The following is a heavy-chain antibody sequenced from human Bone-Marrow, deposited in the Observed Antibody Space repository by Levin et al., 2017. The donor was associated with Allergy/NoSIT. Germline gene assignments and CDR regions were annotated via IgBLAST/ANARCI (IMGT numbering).Heavy chain of an antibody. CDR1: GDSLTSHY. CDR2: IYYGGRT. V-gene: IGHV4-59*11. Sequence: SQTLSLTCTVSGDSLTSHYWSWIRQSPGKGLEWIGFIYYGGRTNYNPSLKSRVRISVDTSKNQFSLMLATVTAADTAVYYCAKVESSSWNPPEYYFDCWGQGALVAVSS. J-gene: IGHJ4*02. D-gene: IGHD6-13*01. CDR3: AKVESSSWNPPEYYFDC.